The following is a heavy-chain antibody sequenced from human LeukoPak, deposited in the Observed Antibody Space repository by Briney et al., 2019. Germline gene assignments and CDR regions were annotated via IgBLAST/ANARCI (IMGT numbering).Heavy chain of an antibody. CDR3: ARDVNWFDP. Sequence: PSETLSLTCTVSGGSISSSSYYWGLIRQPPGKWLEWIGSIYYSGSTYYNPSLKSRVTISVDTSKNQFSLKLSSVTAADTAVYYCARDVNWFDPWGQGTLVTVSS. J-gene: IGHJ5*02. CDR2: IYYSGST. CDR1: GGSISSSSYY. V-gene: IGHV4-39*02.